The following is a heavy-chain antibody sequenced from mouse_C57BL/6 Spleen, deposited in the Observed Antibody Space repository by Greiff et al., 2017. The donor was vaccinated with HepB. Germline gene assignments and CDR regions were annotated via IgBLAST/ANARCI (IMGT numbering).Heavy chain of an antibody. D-gene: IGHD2-3*01. CDR1: GYTFTEYT. Sequence: VQLQQSGAELVKPGASVKLSCKASGYTFTEYTIHWVKQRSGQGLEWIGWFYPGSGSIKYNEKFKDKATLTADKSSSTVYMELSRLTSEDSAVYFGARHEEDGIYDGYHGGFAYWGQGTLVTVAA. CDR3: ARHEEDGIYDGYHGGFAY. V-gene: IGHV1-62-2*01. J-gene: IGHJ3*01. CDR2: FYPGSGSI.